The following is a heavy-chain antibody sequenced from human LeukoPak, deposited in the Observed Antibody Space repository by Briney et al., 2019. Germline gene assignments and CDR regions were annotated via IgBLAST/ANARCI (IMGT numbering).Heavy chain of an antibody. CDR1: GGSISSGGYY. D-gene: IGHD6-6*01. CDR2: IYYSGTS. J-gene: IGHJ4*02. Sequence: PSQTLSLTCTVSGGSISSGGYYWSWIRQHPGKGLEWIGHIYYSGTSFYNPSRTSRVTISVDTSKNQFSLKLTSVNDADTAVYYCARIERSSYSLGFDYWGQGTLVTVSS. CDR3: ARIERSSYSLGFDY. V-gene: IGHV4-31*03.